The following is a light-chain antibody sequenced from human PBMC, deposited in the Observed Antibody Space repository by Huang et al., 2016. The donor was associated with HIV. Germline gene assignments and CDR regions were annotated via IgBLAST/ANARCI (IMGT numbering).Light chain of an antibody. J-gene: IGKJ4*01. CDR2: GAS. CDR1: QSVSHY. V-gene: IGKV3-11*01. CDR3: QESDTWPGLT. Sequence: IVLTQTPASLSLSAGERATLSCRASQSVSHYLAWYQHKPGQPPRRLIYGASRRATDIPARFNGSGSGTDFTLTISSLEAEDSALYYCQESDTWPGLTLGGGTKVEIK.